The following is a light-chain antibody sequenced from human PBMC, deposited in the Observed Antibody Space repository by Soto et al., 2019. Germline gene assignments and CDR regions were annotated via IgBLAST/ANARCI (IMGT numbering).Light chain of an antibody. CDR3: QQYTSYSWT. J-gene: IGKJ1*01. V-gene: IGKV1-5*01. Sequence: DIQMTLSPSTLSASVGDRVTITCRASQSINSWLAWYQQKPGKAPQILIYDASTLKNGVPSRFSASGSGTEFTLIISSLQPDDFATYYCQQYTSYSWTFGQGTKVDIK. CDR1: QSINSW. CDR2: DAS.